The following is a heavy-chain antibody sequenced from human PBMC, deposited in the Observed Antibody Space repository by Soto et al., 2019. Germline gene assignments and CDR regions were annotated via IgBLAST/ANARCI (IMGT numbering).Heavy chain of an antibody. D-gene: IGHD6-25*01. CDR1: GFIFSNTW. CDR3: TADIPNISANYGMDV. J-gene: IGHJ6*02. V-gene: IGHV3-15*07. CDR2: IKTKIEGGTT. Sequence: EEQLVESGGGLVEPGGSLRLSCAASGFIFSNTWINWVRQAPGKGLEWVGRIKTKIEGGTTNYAAPVKCRFHVSGDDSKNTVYMHMNSLSTEDTAVYYCTADIPNISANYGMDVWGQGTTVTVSS.